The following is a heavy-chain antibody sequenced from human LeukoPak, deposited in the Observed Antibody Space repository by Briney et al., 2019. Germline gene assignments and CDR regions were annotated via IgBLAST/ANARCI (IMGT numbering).Heavy chain of an antibody. CDR3: ARASTYCSSTSCYLDY. D-gene: IGHD2-2*01. CDR1: GGSISSYY. V-gene: IGHV4-34*01. J-gene: IGHJ4*02. Sequence: SETLSLTCTVSGGSISSYYWSWIRQPPGKGLEWIGEINHSGSTNYNPSLKSRVTISVDTSKNQFSLKLSSVTAADTAVYYCARASTYCSSTSCYLDYWGQGTLVTVSS. CDR2: INHSGST.